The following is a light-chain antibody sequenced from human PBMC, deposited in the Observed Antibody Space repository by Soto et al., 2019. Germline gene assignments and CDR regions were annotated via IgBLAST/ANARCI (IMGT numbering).Light chain of an antibody. CDR1: HSNIGANT. V-gene: IGLV1-44*01. CDR3: AAWDDSLNGLI. CDR2: TND. Sequence: QSVVSQPPSASGTPGQRVSLSCSGSHSNIGANTVNWYQHVPGAAPTLLIYTNDQRPSGVAGRFSGSKSGTSASLAISGLQSDDEGYYYCAAWDDSLNGLIFGGGTKLTVL. J-gene: IGLJ2*01.